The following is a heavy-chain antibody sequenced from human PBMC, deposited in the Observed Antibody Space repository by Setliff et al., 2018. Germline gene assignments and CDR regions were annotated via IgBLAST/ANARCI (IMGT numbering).Heavy chain of an antibody. Sequence: SETLSLTCTVSGGSISSSSYYWGWIRQPPGKGLEWIGSIYYSGRTYYNPSLKSRVTISVDTSKNQFSLKLSSVTAADTAVYYCARDRITIFGVVIPFDYWGQGTLVTVSS. V-gene: IGHV4-39*07. D-gene: IGHD3-3*01. J-gene: IGHJ4*02. CDR1: GGSISSSSYY. CDR3: ARDRITIFGVVIPFDY. CDR2: IYYSGRT.